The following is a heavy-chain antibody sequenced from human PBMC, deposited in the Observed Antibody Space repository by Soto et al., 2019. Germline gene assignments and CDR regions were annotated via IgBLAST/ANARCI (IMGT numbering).Heavy chain of an antibody. D-gene: IGHD6-13*01. CDR3: ARDRSAAVPGDYYYYMDV. Sequence: QVQLQESGPGLVKPSETLSLTCTVSGGSISSYYWSWIRQPPGKGLEWIGYIYYSGSTNYNPSLKSRVTISVDTSKNQFSLKLSSVTAADTAVYYCARDRSAAVPGDYYYYMDVWGKGTTVTVSS. CDR2: IYYSGST. CDR1: GGSISSYY. V-gene: IGHV4-59*01. J-gene: IGHJ6*03.